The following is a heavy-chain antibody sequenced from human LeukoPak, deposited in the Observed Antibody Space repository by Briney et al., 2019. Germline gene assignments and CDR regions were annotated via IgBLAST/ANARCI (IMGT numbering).Heavy chain of an antibody. CDR2: ISYDESNQ. J-gene: IGHJ3*02. D-gene: IGHD2-21*02. CDR3: AREVVTLTDAFDI. CDR1: GFTFSSYA. Sequence: PGGSLRLSCAASGFTFSSYAVHWVRQAPGKGLEWVALISYDESNQYYADSVKGRFSISRDDSKNTLYLQMNGLGPEDTAVYYCAREVVTLTDAFDIWGQGTMVTVSS. V-gene: IGHV3-30*01.